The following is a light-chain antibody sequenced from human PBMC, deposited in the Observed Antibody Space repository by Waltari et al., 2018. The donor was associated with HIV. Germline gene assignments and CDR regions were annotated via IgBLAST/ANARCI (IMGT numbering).Light chain of an antibody. V-gene: IGKV3-15*01. CDR2: AAS. Sequence: EIVMTQSPATLSVSPGERATLSCRASQTVTNNLAWYQQKPGQAPRVLIYAASTRATDIPARFSGGGSGTEFTLSISSLQSEDFAVYYCLQYYNWPLTFGGGTKVEIK. J-gene: IGKJ4*01. CDR3: LQYYNWPLT. CDR1: QTVTNN.